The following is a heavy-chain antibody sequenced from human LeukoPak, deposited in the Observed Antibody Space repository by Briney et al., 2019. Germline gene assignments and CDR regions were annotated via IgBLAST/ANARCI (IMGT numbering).Heavy chain of an antibody. J-gene: IGHJ3*02. V-gene: IGHV3-15*01. Sequence: GGSLRLSCAASGFTFSNAWMSWVRQAPGKGLEWVGRIKSKTDGGTTDYAAPVKGRFTISRDDSKNTLYLQMNSLKTEDTAVYYCTTEGDGYNLDAFDIWGQGTMVTVSS. D-gene: IGHD5-24*01. CDR1: GFTFSNAW. CDR3: TTEGDGYNLDAFDI. CDR2: IKSKTDGGTT.